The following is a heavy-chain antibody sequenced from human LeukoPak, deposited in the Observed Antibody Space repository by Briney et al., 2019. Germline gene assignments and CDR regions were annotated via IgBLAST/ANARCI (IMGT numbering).Heavy chain of an antibody. J-gene: IGHJ5*02. CDR2: IHISGKT. V-gene: IGHV4-4*08. Sequence: SETLSLTCTVSGASITDYYWSWLRQTPEMGLEYIGYIHISGKTYNNPSLKGRVTVSLDTSQNQFSLKLTSVTAADTAVYYCVRAVGAVAGPGDWFDPWGPGTLVTVSS. CDR3: VRAVGAVAGPGDWFDP. D-gene: IGHD6-19*01. CDR1: GASITDYY.